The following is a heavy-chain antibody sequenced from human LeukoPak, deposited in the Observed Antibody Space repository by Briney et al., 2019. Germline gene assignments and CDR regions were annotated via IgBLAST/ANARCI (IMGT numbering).Heavy chain of an antibody. D-gene: IGHD2-15*01. CDR2: ISYDGSNK. CDR3: ESDRSGGSGNDHYAFDI. CDR1: GFTFSSYA. J-gene: IGHJ3*02. Sequence: GGSLRLSCAASGFTFSSYAMHWVRQAPGKGLEWVAVISYDGSNKYYADSVKGRFTISRDNSKNTLYLQMNSLRAEDTAVYYCESDRSGGSGNDHYAFDIWGQGTMVTVSS. V-gene: IGHV3-30*04.